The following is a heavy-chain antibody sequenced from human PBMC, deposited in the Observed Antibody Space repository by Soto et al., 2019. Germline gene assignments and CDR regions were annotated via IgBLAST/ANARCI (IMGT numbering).Heavy chain of an antibody. J-gene: IGHJ6*02. CDR3: ARYLYLRTGPWRIEL. CDR1: GGSVSSATYY. Sequence: SETLSLTCTVSGGSVSSATYYWNWIRQPPGKGLEWIGSAYYSGTPNYNPSLKSRVTISMDTSYNRLSLKLRSVTAADTAVYYCARYLYLRTGPWRIELWGQRTTVTVSS. V-gene: IGHV4-61*01. D-gene: IGHD3-9*01. CDR2: AYYSGTP.